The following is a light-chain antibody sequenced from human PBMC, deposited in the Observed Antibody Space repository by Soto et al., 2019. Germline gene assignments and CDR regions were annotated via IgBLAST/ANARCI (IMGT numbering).Light chain of an antibody. CDR1: SSDVGGFDF. CDR3: SSYIKTTTLDV. V-gene: IGLV2-14*01. J-gene: IGLJ1*01. Sequence: QSVLTQPASVSGSPGQSITISCTGTSSDVGGFDFVSWFQRRPGKAPRLIIYEVTNRPSGISDRFSGSKSGNTASLTISGLQAEDEADYFCSSYIKTTTLDVFGSGTKLTVL. CDR2: EVT.